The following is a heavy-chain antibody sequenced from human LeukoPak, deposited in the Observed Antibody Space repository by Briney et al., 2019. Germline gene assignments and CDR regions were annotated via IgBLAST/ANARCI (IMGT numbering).Heavy chain of an antibody. D-gene: IGHD5-12*01. CDR1: GYTFTSYG. J-gene: IGHJ4*02. CDR3: ARGSGSGVDIVAALPFDY. Sequence: ASVKVSCKASGYTFTSYGISWVRQAPGQGLEWMGWISAYNGNTNCAQKLQGRVTMTTDTSTSTAYMELRSLRSDDTAVCYCARGSGSGVDIVAALPFDYWGQGTLVTVSS. CDR2: ISAYNGNT. V-gene: IGHV1-18*01.